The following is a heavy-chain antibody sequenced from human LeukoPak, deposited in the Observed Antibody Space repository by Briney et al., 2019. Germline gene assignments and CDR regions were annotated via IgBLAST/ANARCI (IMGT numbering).Heavy chain of an antibody. D-gene: IGHD3-22*01. Sequence: ASVKVSCKASGYTFTGYYMHWVRQAPGQGLEWMGWINPNSGGTNYAQKFQGRVTMTRDTSISTAYMELSRLRSDDTAVYYCARNYYYDSSGYYPTLDYWGQGTLVTVSS. CDR2: INPNSGGT. V-gene: IGHV1-2*02. CDR1: GYTFTGYY. J-gene: IGHJ4*02. CDR3: ARNYYYDSSGYYPTLDY.